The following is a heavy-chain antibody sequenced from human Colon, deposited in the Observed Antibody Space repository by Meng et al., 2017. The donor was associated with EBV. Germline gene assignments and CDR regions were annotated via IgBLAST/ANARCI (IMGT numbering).Heavy chain of an antibody. CDR1: GDSISNGGYS. J-gene: IGHJ4*02. D-gene: IGHD7-27*01. Sequence: QPQESGSGLVKPSQTLSLTCVVSGDSISNGGYSWSWIRKPLGKGLEWIGYIYHSGSTKYNPSLKSRVIISIDTSKNQFSLNLSSVTAADTAEYYCARDTSTWGNKGLDHWGQGILVTVSS. V-gene: IGHV4-30-2*01. CDR2: IYHSGST. CDR3: ARDTSTWGNKGLDH.